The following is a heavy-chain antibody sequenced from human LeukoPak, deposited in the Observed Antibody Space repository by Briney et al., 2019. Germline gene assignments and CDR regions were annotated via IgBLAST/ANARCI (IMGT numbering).Heavy chain of an antibody. V-gene: IGHV1-45*02. CDR3: ASSCSSTSCYSPRGGFDY. CDR1: GYTFTYRY. D-gene: IGHD2-2*01. Sequence: SVKVSCKASGYTFTYRYLHWVRQAPGQALEWMGWITPFNGNTNYAQKFQDRVTITRDRSMSTAYMELSSLRSGDTAMYYCASSCSSTSCYSPRGGFDYWGQGTLVTVSS. J-gene: IGHJ4*02. CDR2: ITPFNGNT.